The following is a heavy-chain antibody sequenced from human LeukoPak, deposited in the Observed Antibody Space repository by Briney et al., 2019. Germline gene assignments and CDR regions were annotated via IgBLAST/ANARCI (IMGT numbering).Heavy chain of an antibody. CDR1: GFTFSSYG. D-gene: IGHD6-19*01. CDR2: IRYDGSNK. V-gene: IGHV3-30*02. CDR3: AKSNGGYSSGSFDI. J-gene: IGHJ3*02. Sequence: GGSLRLSCAASGFTFSSYGISWVRQAPGKGLQWVAFIRYDGSNKYYADSVKGRFTISRDNSKNTLYLQMNSLRAEDTAVYYCAKSNGGYSSGSFDIWGQGTMVTVSS.